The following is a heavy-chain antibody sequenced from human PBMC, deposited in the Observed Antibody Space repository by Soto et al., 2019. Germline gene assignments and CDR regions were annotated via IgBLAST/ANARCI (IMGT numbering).Heavy chain of an antibody. CDR3: ARARYDSSGYYYFDY. CDR1: GGSISSFTYY. V-gene: IGHV4-39*07. Sequence: PSETLSLTCSVSGGSISSFTYYWGWIRQPPGKGLEWIGTVYYNENTYYNPSLKSRVTITVDTAKNQFSLRLRSVTAADTAVYYCARARYDSSGYYYFDYWGQGTLVTVSS. CDR2: VYYNENT. J-gene: IGHJ4*02. D-gene: IGHD3-22*01.